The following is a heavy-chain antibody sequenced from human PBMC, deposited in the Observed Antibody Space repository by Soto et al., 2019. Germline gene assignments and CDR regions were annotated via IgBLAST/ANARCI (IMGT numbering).Heavy chain of an antibody. CDR1: GFTFTSYY. CDR2: INPSGGST. J-gene: IGHJ5*02. V-gene: IGHV1-46*01. Sequence: SVKVSCKASGFTFTSYYMHWVRQAPGQGLEWMGKINPSGGSTSYSQKFQGRVNMTRDTSTSTVYMEMSSLRSEDTAVYYCARGDWLDPWGQGTLVTVSS. CDR3: ARGDWLDP.